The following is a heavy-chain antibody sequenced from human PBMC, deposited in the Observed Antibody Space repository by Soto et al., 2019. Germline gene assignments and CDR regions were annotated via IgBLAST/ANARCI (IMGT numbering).Heavy chain of an antibody. J-gene: IGHJ4*02. CDR3: SRSLDS. CDR2: INPDGSEK. CDR1: GFTFNAAW. Sequence: GGSLRLSCAASGFTFNAAWMSWVRQAPGKGLEWVANINPDGSEKHYVDSVEGRFTISRDNAKNSLYLHMTSLTAEDSALYYFSRSLDSWGQGTRVTVSS. V-gene: IGHV3-7*01.